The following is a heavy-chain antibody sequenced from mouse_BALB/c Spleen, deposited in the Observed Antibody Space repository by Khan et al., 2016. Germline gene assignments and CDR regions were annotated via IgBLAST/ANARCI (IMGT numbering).Heavy chain of an antibody. J-gene: IGHJ4*01. CDR3: ARSYYGYFAMDY. Sequence: QVQLKQSGTELPRPGASVKLSCKASGYTFTDYYLHWVKQRTGQGLEWIGEIFPGSGITYYNEKFKGKASLTADTSSSTAYLQLSSLTSADAAVYFGARSYYGYFAMDYWGHGASVTVSA. CDR1: GYTFTDYY. CDR2: IFPGSGIT. D-gene: IGHD1-2*01. V-gene: IGHV1-77*01.